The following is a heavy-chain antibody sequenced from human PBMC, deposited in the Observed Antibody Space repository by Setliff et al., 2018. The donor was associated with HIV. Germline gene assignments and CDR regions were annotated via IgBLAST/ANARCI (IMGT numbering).Heavy chain of an antibody. Sequence: ASVKVSCKASGYTFTSYDISWVRQAPGQGLEWMGWISAYNGNTNYAQKLQGRXTMTTDTSTSTAYMELRSLRSADTAVYSCAREIGDFYDSRGYYPPTDYXXXXDVXXXGTTVTVSS. CDR2: ISAYNGNT. CDR3: AREIGDFYDSRGYYPPTDYXXXXDV. V-gene: IGHV1-18*01. D-gene: IGHD3-22*01. J-gene: IGHJ6*01. CDR1: GYTFTSYD.